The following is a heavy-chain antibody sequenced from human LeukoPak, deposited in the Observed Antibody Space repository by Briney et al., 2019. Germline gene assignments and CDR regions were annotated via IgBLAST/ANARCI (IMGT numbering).Heavy chain of an antibody. V-gene: IGHV4-39*01. CDR2: IYYSGST. CDR1: GGSISGGYYY. D-gene: IGHD3/OR15-3a*01. CDR3: ARHFGT. J-gene: IGHJ4*02. Sequence: SETLSLTCTVSGGSISGGYYYWGWIRQPPGKGLEWIGSIYYSGSTYYNPSLKSRVTISVDTSKNQFSLKLRSVTAADTAVYYFARHFGTWGQGTLVTVSS.